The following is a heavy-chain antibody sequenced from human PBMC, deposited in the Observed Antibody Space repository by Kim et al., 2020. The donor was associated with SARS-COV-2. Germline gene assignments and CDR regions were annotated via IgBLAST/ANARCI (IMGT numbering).Heavy chain of an antibody. CDR1: GYSFTSYW. Sequence: GESLKISCKGSGYSFTSYWIGWVRQMPGKGLEWMGIIYSGDSDTRYSPSFQGQVTISADKSISTAYLQWSSLKASDTAMYYCARLRGPYDSSGPDHKLFDYWGQGTLVTVSS. J-gene: IGHJ4*02. CDR2: IYSGDSDT. CDR3: ARLRGPYDSSGPDHKLFDY. D-gene: IGHD3-22*01. V-gene: IGHV5-51*01.